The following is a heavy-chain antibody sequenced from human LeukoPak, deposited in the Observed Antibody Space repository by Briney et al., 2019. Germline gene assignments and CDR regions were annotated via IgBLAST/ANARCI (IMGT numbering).Heavy chain of an antibody. CDR1: GGSISSYY. CDR3: ARDRHWTNDWVFDY. V-gene: IGHV4-4*07. D-gene: IGHD1/OR15-1a*01. J-gene: IGHJ4*02. CDR2: IYTSGST. Sequence: SETLSLTCIVSGGSISSYYRSWIRQPAGKGLEWIGRIYTSGSTNYNPSLKTRVTMSVDTSKNQFSLKLSSMTAADTAVYYCARDRHWTNDWVFDYWGQGTLVTVSS.